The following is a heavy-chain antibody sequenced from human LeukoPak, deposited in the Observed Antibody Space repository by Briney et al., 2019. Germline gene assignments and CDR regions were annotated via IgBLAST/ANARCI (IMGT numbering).Heavy chain of an antibody. Sequence: SETLSLTCTVSGDSINKYFWSWLRQSPGKGLEWIGYISHSGNTNYHPSLKSRVTISVDTSKNQFSLKLSSVTAADTAVYYCARRFLRRQGKYYDFWSGSHYFDYWGQGTLVTVSS. CDR2: ISHSGNT. CDR1: GDSINKYF. V-gene: IGHV4-59*12. D-gene: IGHD3-3*01. CDR3: ARRFLRRQGKYYDFWSGSHYFDY. J-gene: IGHJ4*02.